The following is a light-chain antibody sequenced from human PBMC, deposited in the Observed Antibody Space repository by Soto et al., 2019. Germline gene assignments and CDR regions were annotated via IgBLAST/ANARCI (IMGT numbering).Light chain of an antibody. CDR3: QQRSVWPLT. J-gene: IGKJ4*01. V-gene: IGKV3-11*01. CDR1: QSVSSY. Sequence: EIVLTQFPATLSLSPGDGATLSCRASQSVSSYLAWYQQKRGQAPRLLIYDSSNRATGIPARFSGSGSGTDFRLISSSLEPEDFAVYYCQQRSVWPLTVGGGTKVEIK. CDR2: DSS.